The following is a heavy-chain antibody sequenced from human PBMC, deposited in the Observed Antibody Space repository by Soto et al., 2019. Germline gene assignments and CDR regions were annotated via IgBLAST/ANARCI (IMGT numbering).Heavy chain of an antibody. D-gene: IGHD5-12*01. Sequence: QVQLVQSGAEVRQPASSVKVSCKTSGGTFSSYAISWVRQAPGHGLEWMGGIVPIVDTSTYAQKFQGRVTTTADESTSTVYMELSSLRSDDTAVYYCVRVVAIPGYPDNWGQGTLVTVSS. J-gene: IGHJ4*02. CDR2: IVPIVDTS. CDR3: VRVVAIPGYPDN. CDR1: GGTFSSYA. V-gene: IGHV1-69*12.